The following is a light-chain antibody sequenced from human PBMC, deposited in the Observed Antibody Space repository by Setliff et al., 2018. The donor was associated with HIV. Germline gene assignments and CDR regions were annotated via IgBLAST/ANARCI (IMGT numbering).Light chain of an antibody. V-gene: IGLV2-23*02. CDR2: DVT. J-gene: IGLJ1*01. CDR1: PSDVGGFTL. Sequence: QSALSQPASVSGSPGQSITISCTGTPSDVGGFTLVSWYQKYPDRVPKLIIYDVTKRPSRVSDRFSGSKSANTASLTISGLQPEDEADYYCFSYTGSDTFVFGTGTKVTVL. CDR3: FSYTGSDTFV.